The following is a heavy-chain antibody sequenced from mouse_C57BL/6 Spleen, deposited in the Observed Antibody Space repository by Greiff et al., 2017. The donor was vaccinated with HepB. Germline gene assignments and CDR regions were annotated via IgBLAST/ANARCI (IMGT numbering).Heavy chain of an antibody. CDR3: ARSLYYGSGDYYAMDY. CDR2: IDPANGNT. D-gene: IGHD1-1*01. Sequence: VHVKQSVAELVRPGASVKLSCTASGFNIKNTYMHWVKQRPEQGLEWIGRIDPANGNTKYAPKFQGKATITADTSSNTAYLQLSSLTSEDTAIYYCARSLYYGSGDYYAMDYWGQGTSVTVSS. J-gene: IGHJ4*01. CDR1: GFNIKNTY. V-gene: IGHV14-3*01.